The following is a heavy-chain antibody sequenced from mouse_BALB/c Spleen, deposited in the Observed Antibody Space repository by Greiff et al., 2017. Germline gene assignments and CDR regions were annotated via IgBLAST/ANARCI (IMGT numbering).Heavy chain of an antibody. V-gene: IGHV3-6*02. CDR3: ARFYYYAMDY. J-gene: IGHJ4*01. CDR2: ISYDGSN. Sequence: EVKVEESGPGLVKPSQSLSLTCSVTGYSITSGYYWNWIRQFPGNILEWMGYISYDGSNNYNPSLKNRISITRDTSKNQFFLKLNSVTTEDTATYYCARFYYYAMDYWGQGTSVTVSS. CDR1: GYSITSGYY.